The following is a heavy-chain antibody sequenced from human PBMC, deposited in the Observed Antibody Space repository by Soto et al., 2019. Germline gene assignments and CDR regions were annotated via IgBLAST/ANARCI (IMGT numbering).Heavy chain of an antibody. J-gene: IGHJ4*02. V-gene: IGHV3-48*04. CDR1: GFTFNSHT. Sequence: EVQLVESGGGLVQPGGSLRLSCAASGFTFNSHTMNWVRQAPGKGLEWLSYISDSSNTIYYADSVKGRFTSSRDNAKNSLYLQMNSLRAEDTAVYYCTRELGYWGQGTLVTVSA. CDR3: TRELGY. CDR2: ISDSSNTI.